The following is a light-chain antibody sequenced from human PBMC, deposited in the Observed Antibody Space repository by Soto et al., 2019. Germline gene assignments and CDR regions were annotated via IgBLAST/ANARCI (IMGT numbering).Light chain of an antibody. CDR1: QSVYSNS. J-gene: IGKJ4*01. CDR2: GAS. V-gene: IGKV3-20*01. Sequence: EVVLTQSPGTLSLSPGERATLSCRASQSVYSNSLAWYQHKPGQAPRLLISGASSRATGIPHRFSGSGSGTDFTLTISRLETEDFAVYYCQQYGSSPLTFGGGTKVEIK. CDR3: QQYGSSPLT.